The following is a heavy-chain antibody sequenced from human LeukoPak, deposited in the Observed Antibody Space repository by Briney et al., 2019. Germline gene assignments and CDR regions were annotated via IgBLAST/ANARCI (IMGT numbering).Heavy chain of an antibody. CDR3: ARAFRPASDPHDFYDF. V-gene: IGHV3-64*02. D-gene: IGHD3/OR15-3a*01. CDR1: GFTFSNHP. J-gene: IGHJ6*04. CDR2: ISPRGGGT. Sequence: GGPLRLSCAASGFTFSNHPMHWVRQTPGKRLECVSAISPRGGGTWYADSVKGRFTISRDNSKDTMYLQMGSLRPEDMGVYYCARAFRPASDPHDFYDFWGRGTTVTVSS.